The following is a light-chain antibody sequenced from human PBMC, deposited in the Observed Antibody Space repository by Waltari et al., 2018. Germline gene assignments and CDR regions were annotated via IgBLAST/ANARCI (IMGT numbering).Light chain of an antibody. Sequence: DIQMTHSPSTLSASVGDRDTITCRASQSIRSWLASYQQKPGKAPKLLIQKASSLQGGVPSSFSGSGSGTEFTLTISSLQPDDFATYYCQQYKSYPYTFGQGTKLEIK. CDR1: QSIRSW. V-gene: IGKV1-5*03. J-gene: IGKJ2*01. CDR2: KAS. CDR3: QQYKSYPYT.